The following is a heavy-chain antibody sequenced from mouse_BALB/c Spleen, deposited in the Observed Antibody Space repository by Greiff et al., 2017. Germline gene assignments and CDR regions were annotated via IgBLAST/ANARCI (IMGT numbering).Heavy chain of an antibody. J-gene: IGHJ3*01. CDR3: ARDGNYPWFAY. Sequence: QVQLKESGPELVKPGASVKISCKASGYAFSSSWMNWVKQRPGQGLEWIGRIYPGDGDTNYNGKFKGKATLTADKSSSTAYMQLSSLTSVDSAVYFCARDGNYPWFAYWGQGTLVTVSA. D-gene: IGHD2-1*01. V-gene: IGHV1-82*01. CDR2: IYPGDGDT. CDR1: GYAFSSSW.